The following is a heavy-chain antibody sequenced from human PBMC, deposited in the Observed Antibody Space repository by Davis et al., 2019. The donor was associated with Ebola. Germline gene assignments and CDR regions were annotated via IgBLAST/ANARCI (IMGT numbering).Heavy chain of an antibody. CDR1: GFTFSSYE. Sequence: GGSLRLSCAASGFTFSSYEMNWVRQAPGKGLEWVSYISSSGSTIYYADSVKGRFTISRDNAKNSLYLQMNSLRAEDTAVYYCARDLVRSGSYYGSGYWGQGTLVTVSS. V-gene: IGHV3-48*03. D-gene: IGHD1-26*01. CDR2: ISSSGSTI. J-gene: IGHJ4*02. CDR3: ARDLVRSGSYYGSGY.